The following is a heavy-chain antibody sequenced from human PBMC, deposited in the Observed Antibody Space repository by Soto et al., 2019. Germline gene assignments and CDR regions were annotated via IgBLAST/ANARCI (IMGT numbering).Heavy chain of an antibody. CDR2: ISAYNGNT. CDR1: GYTFTIYG. CDR3: ARDRLDYDFWSGFQNGNWFDP. V-gene: IGHV1-18*01. Sequence: ASVKGSCKASGYTFTIYGISWVRQTPGQGLEWMGWISAYNGNTNYAQKLQGRVTMTTDTSTSTAYMELRSLRSDDTAVYYCARDRLDYDFWSGFQNGNWFDPWGQGTLVTVSS. D-gene: IGHD3-3*01. J-gene: IGHJ5*02.